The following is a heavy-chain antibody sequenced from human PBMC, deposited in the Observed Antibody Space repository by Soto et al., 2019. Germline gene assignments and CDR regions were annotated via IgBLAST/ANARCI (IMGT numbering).Heavy chain of an antibody. V-gene: IGHV6-1*01. Sequence: SQTLSLTCVISGDSVSSNSAAWNWIRQSPSRGLEWLGRTYYRSKWYNDYAVSVKSRITINPDTSKNQFSLQLNSVTPEDTAVYYCARGRIAVAGGLTNWFDPWGQGTLVTVSS. D-gene: IGHD6-19*01. CDR3: ARGRIAVAGGLTNWFDP. CDR1: GDSVSSNSAA. CDR2: TYYRSKWYN. J-gene: IGHJ5*02.